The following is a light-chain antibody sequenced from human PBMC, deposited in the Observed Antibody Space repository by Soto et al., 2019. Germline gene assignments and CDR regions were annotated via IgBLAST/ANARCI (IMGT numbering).Light chain of an antibody. CDR2: GAS. CDR1: QSVGRN. V-gene: IGKV3-15*01. CDR3: QQYKHWPPLT. J-gene: IGKJ4*01. Sequence: EIVMTQSPATLSVSPGERATLSCRASQSVGRNLAWYPQKPGQAPRLLIYGASTRATGIPARFSGSGSGTEFTITSSSLQSEDCAIYSCQQYKHWPPLTFGGGTKVEIK.